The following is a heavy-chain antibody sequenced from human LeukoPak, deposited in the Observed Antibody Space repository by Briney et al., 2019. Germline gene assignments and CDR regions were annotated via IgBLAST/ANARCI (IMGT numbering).Heavy chain of an antibody. CDR1: GHTFTSYD. Sequence: ASVQVSCKASGHTFTSYDLNWVRQATGQGLEGMGWMNLNSGNTGYAQKFQARVTMTSNTSLSTAYMELSSLRSEHTAVYYCAREQALRGDPQPFNYWGQGTLVT. J-gene: IGHJ4*02. D-gene: IGHD5-12*01. CDR2: MNLNSGNT. CDR3: AREQALRGDPQPFNY. V-gene: IGHV1-8*02.